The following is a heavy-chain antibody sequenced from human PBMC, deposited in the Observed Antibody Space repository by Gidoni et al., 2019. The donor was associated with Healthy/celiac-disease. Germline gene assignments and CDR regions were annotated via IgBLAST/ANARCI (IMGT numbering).Heavy chain of an antibody. CDR1: RFPFSNAW. V-gene: IGHV3-15*01. J-gene: IGHJ4*02. CDR3: TTPNYYDYIWGEGNFDY. Sequence: EVQLVESGGGLVKPGGSLRLSCSASRFPFSNAWMSWVRQARGKGLEWVGRIKSKTDGGTTDYAATMKGRFTISRDDSKNTLYLQMNSLKTEDTAVYYCTTPNYYDYIWGEGNFDYWGQGTLVTVSS. D-gene: IGHD3-16*01. CDR2: IKSKTDGGTT.